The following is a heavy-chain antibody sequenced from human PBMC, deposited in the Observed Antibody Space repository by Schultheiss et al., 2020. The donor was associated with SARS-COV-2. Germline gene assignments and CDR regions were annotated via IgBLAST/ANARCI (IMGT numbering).Heavy chain of an antibody. CDR3: ARGPMEQWLAFDP. D-gene: IGHD6-19*01. Sequence: SETLSLTYTVSGGSISSGDYYWSWIRQPPGKGLEWIGYIYYSGSTNYNPSLKSRVTISVDTSKNQFSLKLSSVTAADTAVYYCARGPMEQWLAFDPWGQGTLVTVSS. CDR2: IYYSGST. V-gene: IGHV4-61*08. CDR1: GGSISSGDYY. J-gene: IGHJ5*02.